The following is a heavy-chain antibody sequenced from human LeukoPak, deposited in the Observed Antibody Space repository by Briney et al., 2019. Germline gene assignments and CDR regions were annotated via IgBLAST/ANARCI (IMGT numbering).Heavy chain of an antibody. CDR1: GYTFTSYG. J-gene: IGHJ4*02. Sequence: ASVKVSCKASGYTFTSYGISWVRQAPGQGLEWTGWISAYNGNTNYAQKLQGRVTMTTDTSTSTAYMELRSLRSDDTAVYYCARDPHSPYYYDSSGYPYYFDYWGQGTLVTVSS. CDR3: ARDPHSPYYYDSSGYPYYFDY. D-gene: IGHD3-22*01. V-gene: IGHV1-18*01. CDR2: ISAYNGNT.